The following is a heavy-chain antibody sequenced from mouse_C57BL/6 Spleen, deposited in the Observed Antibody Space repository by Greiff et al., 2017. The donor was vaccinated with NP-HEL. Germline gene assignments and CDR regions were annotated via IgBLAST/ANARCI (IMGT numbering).Heavy chain of an antibody. Sequence: EVQVVESGGGLVKPGGSLKLSCAASGFTFSSYTMSWVRQTPEKRLEWVATISGGGGNTYYPDSVKGRFTISRDNAKNTLYLQMSSLRSEDTALYYCARDYAMDYWGQGTSVTVSS. J-gene: IGHJ4*01. CDR3: ARDYAMDY. V-gene: IGHV5-9*01. CDR1: GFTFSSYT. CDR2: ISGGGGNT.